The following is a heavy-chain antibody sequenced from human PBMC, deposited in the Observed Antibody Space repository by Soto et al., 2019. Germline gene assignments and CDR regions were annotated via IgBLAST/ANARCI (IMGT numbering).Heavy chain of an antibody. V-gene: IGHV4-31*03. CDR1: GGSITSGGYY. CDR2: IYYTGST. D-gene: IGHD4-17*01. J-gene: IGHJ5*02. CDR3: ARAGDYTDYFRFDP. Sequence: QVQMQESGPGLVKPSQTLSLTCSVSGGSITSGGYYWTWIRQHPEKGLEWIGYIYYTGSTNYNPSLRSRVTIARDTSKNQFSLRLASVTAADTAVYYCARAGDYTDYFRFDPWGRGTLGTVSS.